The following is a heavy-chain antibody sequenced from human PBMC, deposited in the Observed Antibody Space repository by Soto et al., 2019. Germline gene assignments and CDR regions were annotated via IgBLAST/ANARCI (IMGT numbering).Heavy chain of an antibody. Sequence: ETLSLTCSVAVFAISRGYYWSCVRQPPGNGLEWIGSIYPSVSSYHNPSLETRVRLSIDTSKNQFTLNLTSVTAADTALYYCAREKVGTTFFDNWGQGIQVTVSS. D-gene: IGHD1-1*01. CDR3: AREKVGTTFFDN. CDR2: IYPSVSS. V-gene: IGHV4-38-2*02. CDR1: VFAISRGYY. J-gene: IGHJ4*02.